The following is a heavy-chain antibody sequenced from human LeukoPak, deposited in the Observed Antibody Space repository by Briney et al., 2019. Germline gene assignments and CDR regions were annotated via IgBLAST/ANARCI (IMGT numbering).Heavy chain of an antibody. CDR2: IKSKTDGGTT. D-gene: IGHD5-12*01. CDR1: GFTFSSYG. V-gene: IGHV3-15*01. J-gene: IGHJ6*03. CDR3: TTPIRRSYYYYMDV. Sequence: PGGSLRLSCAASGFTFSSYGMSWVRQAPGKGLEWVGRIKSKTDGGTTDYAAPVKGRFTISRDDSKNTLYLQMNSLKTEDTAVYYCTTPIRRSYYYYMDVWGKGTTVTVSS.